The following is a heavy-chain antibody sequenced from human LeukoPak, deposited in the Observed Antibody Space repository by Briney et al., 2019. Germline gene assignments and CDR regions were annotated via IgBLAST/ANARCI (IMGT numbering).Heavy chain of an antibody. CDR2: MNPKCGNT. V-gene: IGHV1-8*03. CDR1: GYTFTGYD. Sequence: SVKVSRKASGYTFTGYDINWVRQATGQGLEWMGWMNPKCGNTVYTQKFQGRVTITRNTSISTAYMELSSLRSEDTAVYYCARRDCSGGTCRTRIFDYWGQGTLVT. CDR3: ARRDCSGGTCRTRIFDY. J-gene: IGHJ4*02. D-gene: IGHD2-15*01.